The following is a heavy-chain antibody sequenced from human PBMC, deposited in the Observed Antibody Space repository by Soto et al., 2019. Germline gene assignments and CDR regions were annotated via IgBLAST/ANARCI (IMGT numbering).Heavy chain of an antibody. CDR2: VSAGGDMT. D-gene: IGHD3-10*01. Sequence: DVQVLEYGGDLVQPGGSLRLSCAASGFTFSSYAMSWVRQAPGKGLEWVSSVSAGGDMTYYSDSVKGRFTISRDNSNNALFLQMNSLRIEDTGLYYCARGDRGGSGSPARYYYSGLDVWGQGTTVTVS. CDR1: GFTFSSYA. J-gene: IGHJ6*02. V-gene: IGHV3-23*01. CDR3: ARGDRGGSGSPARYYYSGLDV.